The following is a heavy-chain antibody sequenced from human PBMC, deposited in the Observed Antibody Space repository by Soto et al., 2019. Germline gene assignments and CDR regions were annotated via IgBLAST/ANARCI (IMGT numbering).Heavy chain of an antibody. J-gene: IGHJ4*02. Sequence: QVQLVESGGGVVQPGRSLSLSCAASGFTFSSYGMHWVRQAPGKGLEWVAFIWYDGSNKYYTDSVKGRFTISRDNSKNTVFLQMSSLSAEDTAVYYCARGASAVAASLDYWAQRNLVSFAA. CDR3: ARGASAVAASLDY. V-gene: IGHV3-33*01. CDR2: IWYDGSNK. D-gene: IGHD6-19*01. CDR1: GFTFSSYG.